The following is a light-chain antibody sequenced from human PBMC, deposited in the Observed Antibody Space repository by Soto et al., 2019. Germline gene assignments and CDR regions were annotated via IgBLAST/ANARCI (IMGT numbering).Light chain of an antibody. J-gene: IGKJ5*01. V-gene: IGKV3-20*01. CDR1: QSVSSF. CDR3: QQYGSSAPIT. CDR2: DAS. Sequence: EIVLTQSPATLSLSPGERATLSCRASQSVSSFVAWYQQRPGQSPRLLIYDASNRATGVPARFSGSGSGTDFTLTISRLEPEDFAVYYCQQYGSSAPITFGQGTRLEIK.